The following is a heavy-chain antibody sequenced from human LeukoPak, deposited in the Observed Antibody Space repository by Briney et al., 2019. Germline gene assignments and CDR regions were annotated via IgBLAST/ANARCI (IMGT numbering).Heavy chain of an antibody. D-gene: IGHD5-12*01. Sequence: GESLEISCKTSGYTFTSYWIGWVRQMPGKGLEWMGIIYPGDSDTRYSPSFQGQVTISADKSISTAYLQWSSLKASDTAMYYCARRGYSGYDPEDYWGQGTLVTVSS. CDR2: IYPGDSDT. J-gene: IGHJ4*02. V-gene: IGHV5-51*01. CDR3: ARRGYSGYDPEDY. CDR1: GYTFTSYW.